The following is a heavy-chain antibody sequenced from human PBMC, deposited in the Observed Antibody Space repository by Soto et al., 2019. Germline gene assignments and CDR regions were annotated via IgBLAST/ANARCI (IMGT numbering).Heavy chain of an antibody. CDR3: ARALTGTHPFDY. D-gene: IGHD1-7*01. V-gene: IGHV4-30-2*01. J-gene: IGHJ4*02. CDR1: GGSISSGGYS. CDR2: IYHSGST. Sequence: LSLTCAVSGGSISSGGYSWSWIRQPPGKGLEWIGYIYHSGSTYYNPSLKSRVTISVDRSKNQFSLKLSSVTAADTAVYYCARALTGTHPFDYWGQGTLVTVSS.